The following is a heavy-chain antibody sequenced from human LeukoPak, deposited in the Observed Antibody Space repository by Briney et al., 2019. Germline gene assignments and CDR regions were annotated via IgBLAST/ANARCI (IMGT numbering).Heavy chain of an antibody. J-gene: IGHJ5*02. V-gene: IGHV4-59*02. CDR3: ARGTTYYDFWSGYADWFDP. CDR2: IYYSGST. CDR1: GGSVSSYY. Sequence: SSETLSLTCTVSGGSVSSYYWSWIRQPPGKGLEWIWYIYYSGSTNYNPSLKSRVTISVDTSKNQFSLKLSSVTAADTAVYYCARGTTYYDFWSGYADWFDPWGQGTLVTVSS. D-gene: IGHD3-3*01.